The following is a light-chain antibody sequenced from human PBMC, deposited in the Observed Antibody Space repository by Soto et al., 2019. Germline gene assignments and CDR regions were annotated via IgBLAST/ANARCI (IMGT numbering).Light chain of an antibody. Sequence: QSVLTQPASVSGSPGQSITISCAGTRSDIGASNSVSWYQHLPGRPPTLIIYEATNRPSGVSERFSGSKTGDTASLTISGLQADDEAEYFCISYKTDNTFVFGSGTKLTVL. CDR2: EAT. CDR3: ISYKTDNTFV. V-gene: IGLV2-14*01. J-gene: IGLJ1*01. CDR1: RSDIGASNS.